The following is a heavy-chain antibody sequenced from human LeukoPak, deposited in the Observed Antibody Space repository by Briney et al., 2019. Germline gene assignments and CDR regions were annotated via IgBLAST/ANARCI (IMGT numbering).Heavy chain of an antibody. CDR1: GYTFTGYY. J-gene: IGHJ4*02. CDR2: INPNSGGT. CDR3: ARGAVTYYDSSGYYFYSDY. V-gene: IGHV1-2*02. Sequence: ASVKVSCKASGYTFTGYYMHWVRQAPGQGLEWMGWINPNSGGTNYAQKFQGRVTMTRDTSISTAYMELSRLRSDDTAVYYCARGAVTYYDSSGYYFYSDYWGQGTLVTVSS. D-gene: IGHD3-22*01.